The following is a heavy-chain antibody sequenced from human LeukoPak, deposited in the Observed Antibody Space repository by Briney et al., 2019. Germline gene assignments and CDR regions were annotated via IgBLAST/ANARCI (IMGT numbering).Heavy chain of an antibody. V-gene: IGHV3-21*01. CDR1: GFTFNSYS. J-gene: IGHJ4*02. CDR3: ARELYSSTVDY. Sequence: PGGSLRLSCAPSGFTFNSYSMHWVRHAPGKGREWVSSISSSSSYIYYADSVKGRFTISRDNDKNSLYLQMNSLRAEDTAVYYCARELYSSTVDYWGQGTLATVSS. CDR2: ISSSSSYI. D-gene: IGHD6-19*01.